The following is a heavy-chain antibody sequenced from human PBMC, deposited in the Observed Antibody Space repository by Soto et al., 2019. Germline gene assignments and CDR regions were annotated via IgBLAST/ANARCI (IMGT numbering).Heavy chain of an antibody. J-gene: IGHJ4*02. V-gene: IGHV4-61*01. CDR3: ARSQRGRTAFTFDY. Sequence: QVQLQESGPGLVKPSETLSRTCAVSGDSVSNDNYYWSWIRQPPGKGLEWIGYIYYSGTTNYNSYLKSRLSLSVDMSKNQFSLKLASVTAADTAVYFCARSQRGRTAFTFDYWGQGALVTVSS. D-gene: IGHD3-16*01. CDR1: GDSVSNDNYY. CDR2: IYYSGTT.